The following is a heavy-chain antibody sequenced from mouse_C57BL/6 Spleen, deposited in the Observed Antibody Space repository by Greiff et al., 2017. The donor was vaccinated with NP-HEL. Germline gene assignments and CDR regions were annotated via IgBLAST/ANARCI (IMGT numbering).Heavy chain of an antibody. V-gene: IGHV5-16*01. CDR2: INYDGSST. Sequence: EVKLMESEGGLVQPGSSMKLSCTASGFTFSDYYMAWVRQVPAKGLEWVANINYDGSSTYYLDSLKSRFIISRDNAKNILYLQMSSLKSEDTATYYCARASNYYGSSWYFDVWGTGTTVTVSS. D-gene: IGHD1-1*01. J-gene: IGHJ1*03. CDR3: ARASNYYGSSWYFDV. CDR1: GFTFSDYY.